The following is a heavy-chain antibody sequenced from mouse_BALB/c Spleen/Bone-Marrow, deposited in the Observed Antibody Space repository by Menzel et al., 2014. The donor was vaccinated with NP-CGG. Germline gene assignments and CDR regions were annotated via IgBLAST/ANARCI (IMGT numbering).Heavy chain of an antibody. Sequence: LEESGGRLVTPGGSLTLTSTVSGIDLSSYAMGWVRQAPGKGLEYIGIIDSSEPTYYASWAKGRFTISXASTTVDLKMTSPTTEDTATYFCARDASTSGYDETDAFDTWGPGTLVTVSS. V-gene: IGHV5-6-5*01. D-gene: IGHD2-3*01. CDR2: IDSSEPT. CDR1: GIDLSSYA. CDR3: ARDASTSGYDETDAFDT. J-gene: IGHJ1*01.